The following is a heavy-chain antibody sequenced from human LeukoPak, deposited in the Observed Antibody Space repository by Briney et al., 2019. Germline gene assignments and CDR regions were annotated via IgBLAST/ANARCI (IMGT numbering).Heavy chain of an antibody. CDR1: GYTFRQYS. CDR3: ARAPLLTGYQAPIDY. D-gene: IGHD3-9*01. J-gene: IGHJ4*02. V-gene: IGHV1-2*02. Sequence: ASVKVSCKASGYTFRQYSISWVRQAPGQGLEWMGWINPNSGGTNYAQKFQGRVTMTRDTSISTAYMELSRLRSDDTAVYYCARAPLLTGYQAPIDYWGQGTLVTVSS. CDR2: INPNSGGT.